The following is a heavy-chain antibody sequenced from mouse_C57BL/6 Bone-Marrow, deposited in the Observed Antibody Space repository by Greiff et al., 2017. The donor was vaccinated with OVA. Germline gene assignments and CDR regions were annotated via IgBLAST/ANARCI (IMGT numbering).Heavy chain of an antibody. J-gene: IGHJ3*01. Sequence: QVQLKESGPGLVQPSQSLSITCTVSGFSLTSSGVHWVRQSPGKGLEWLGVIWSGGSTDYNAAFISRLSISKDKSKSQVFFKMYSLQADDTAIYYCARGAVFAYWGQGTLVTVSA. V-gene: IGHV2-2*01. CDR1: GFSLTSSG. CDR3: ARGAVFAY. CDR2: IWSGGST.